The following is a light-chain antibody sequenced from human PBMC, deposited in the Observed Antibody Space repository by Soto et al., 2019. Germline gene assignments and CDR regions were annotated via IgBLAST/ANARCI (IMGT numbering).Light chain of an antibody. Sequence: QSALTQPASVSGSPGQSITISCTGAGSNLVSWYQQHPGKAPKLIIFEDTKRPSGFSNRFSASKSDYTASLTISGLQAEDEADYYCCSYAGGEIFGGGTKLTVL. V-gene: IGLV2-23*01. CDR2: EDT. CDR1: GSNL. CDR3: CSYAGGEI. J-gene: IGLJ2*01.